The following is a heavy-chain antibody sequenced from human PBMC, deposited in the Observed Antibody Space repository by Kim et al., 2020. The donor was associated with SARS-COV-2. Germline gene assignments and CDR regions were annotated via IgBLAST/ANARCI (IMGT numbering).Heavy chain of an antibody. J-gene: IGHJ6*02. Sequence: GGSLRLSCAASGISFSDYYMSWIRQAPGKGLEWVSYISSSGSTIYYADSVKGRFTISRDNAKNSLYLQMNSLGAEDTAVYYCARENSHITIFGVVTRIGMDVWGQGTTVTVSS. CDR1: GISFSDYY. CDR2: ISSSGSTI. D-gene: IGHD3-3*01. V-gene: IGHV3-11*01. CDR3: ARENSHITIFGVVTRIGMDV.